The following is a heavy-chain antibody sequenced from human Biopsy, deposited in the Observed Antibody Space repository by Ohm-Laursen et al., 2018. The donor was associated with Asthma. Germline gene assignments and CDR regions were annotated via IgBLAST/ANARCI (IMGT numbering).Heavy chain of an antibody. CDR1: GGSISSGSYY. J-gene: IGHJ4*02. V-gene: IGHV4-39*01. Sequence: GTLSLTCTVSGGSISSGSYYWGWIRRPPGKGLEFIGTIYYSGSTYYNPSLKSRVTLSVDASKNQFSLKLTSVTAADTAVYYCVSPPGYWGQGTRVTVSS. CDR3: VSPPGY. CDR2: IYYSGST.